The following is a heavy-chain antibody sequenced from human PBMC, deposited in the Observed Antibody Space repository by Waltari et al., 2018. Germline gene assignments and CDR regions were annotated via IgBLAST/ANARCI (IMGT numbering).Heavy chain of an antibody. CDR1: GFTFSSYG. CDR3: AKLRFLEWFFDY. CDR2: IRYDGSNK. J-gene: IGHJ4*02. V-gene: IGHV3-30*02. Sequence: QVQLVESGGGVVQPGGSLRLSCAASGFTFSSYGMHWVRQAPGKGLEWVAFIRYDGSNKYYADSVKGRFTISRDNSKNTLYLQMNSLRAEDTAVYYCAKLRFLEWFFDYWGQGTLVTVSS. D-gene: IGHD3-3*01.